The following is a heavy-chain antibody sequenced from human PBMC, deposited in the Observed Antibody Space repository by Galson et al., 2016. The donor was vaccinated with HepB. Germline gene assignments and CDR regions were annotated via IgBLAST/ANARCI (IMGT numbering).Heavy chain of an antibody. CDR3: AKEGAWFGGDWFDP. V-gene: IGHV3-23*01. CDR2: ISGRGGRT. J-gene: IGHJ5*02. D-gene: IGHD3-10*01. Sequence: SLRLSCATSGFIFSHHATSWVRQAPGKGLEWISGISGRGGRTYYSNSVKGRFTTSREASKHTFYLQMTSLKVDDTAIYYCAKEGAWFGGDWFDPWGQGALVTV. CDR1: GFIFSHHA.